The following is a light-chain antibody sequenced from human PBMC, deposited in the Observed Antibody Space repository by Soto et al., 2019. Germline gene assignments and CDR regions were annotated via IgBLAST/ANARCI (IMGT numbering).Light chain of an antibody. CDR2: DAS. V-gene: IGKV3-11*01. J-gene: IGKJ5*01. CDR1: QSVSSY. CDR3: QQRSNWPPLT. Sequence: TQSPATLSVSPWERATLSCRARQSVSSYLAWYQQKPGQAPRLLIYDASTRATGTPARFSGSGSGTDFTPTISSLEPEDFAVYYCQQRSNWPPLTFGQGTRLEIK.